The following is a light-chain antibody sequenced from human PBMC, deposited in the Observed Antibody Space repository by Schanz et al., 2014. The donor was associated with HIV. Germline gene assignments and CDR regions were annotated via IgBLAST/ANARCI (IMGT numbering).Light chain of an antibody. CDR3: ATWDDSLKVWV. CDR1: GSNI. V-gene: IGLV1-44*01. J-gene: IGLJ3*02. Sequence: QSVLTQPPSASGTPGQRVSISCSVIGSNIVDWYQQLPGTAPKLLIYNSHYRPSGVPDRFSGSKSGTSASLAISGLESDDEATYYCATWDDSLKVWVFGGGTKVTVL. CDR2: NSH.